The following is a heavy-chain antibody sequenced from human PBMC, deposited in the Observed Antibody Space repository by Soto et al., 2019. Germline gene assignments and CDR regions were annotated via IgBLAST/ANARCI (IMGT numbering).Heavy chain of an antibody. CDR1: GGSIRSNNW. Sequence: QVQLQESGPGLVKPSGTLSLTCAVSGGSIRSNNWWTWFRQPPGKGLEWIGEIYHTGSTNYNPSLKSRVTISVDNSKNQFSQRLSSVTAADTAVYYCASTLKISKFDYWGQGTLVTVSS. D-gene: IGHD3-3*01. J-gene: IGHJ4*02. V-gene: IGHV4-4*02. CDR3: ASTLKISKFDY. CDR2: IYHTGST.